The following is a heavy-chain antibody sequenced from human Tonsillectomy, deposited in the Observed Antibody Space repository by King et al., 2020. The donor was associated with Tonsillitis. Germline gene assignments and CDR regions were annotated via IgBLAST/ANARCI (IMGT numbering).Heavy chain of an antibody. Sequence: VQLVEAGGGVVQPGGSVRLSCAASGFTFWNHAMHWVRQAPGKGLEWVAVISGDGSNDFYAHSVKGRFTISRDNSKMYLQMNSLRPEDTAVYYCARDSRRRIAVAAATFDVWGQGALVIVSS. CDR1: GFTFWNHA. D-gene: IGHD6-19*01. CDR2: ISGDGSND. V-gene: IGHV3-30*01. CDR3: ARDSRRRIAVAAATFDV. J-gene: IGHJ4*02.